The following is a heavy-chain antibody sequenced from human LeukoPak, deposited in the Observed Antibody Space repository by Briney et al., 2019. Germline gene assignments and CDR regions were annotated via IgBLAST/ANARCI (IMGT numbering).Heavy chain of an antibody. CDR2: IYYSGGT. J-gene: IGHJ4*02. CDR1: GGSISSSSYY. CDR3: ARDLEMAIDY. Sequence: PSETLSLTCTVSGGSISSSSYYWGWIRQPPGKGLEWIGSIYYSGGTYYNPSLKSRVTISVDTSKNQFSLKLSSVTAADTAVYYCARDLEMAIDYWGQGTLVTVSS. V-gene: IGHV4-39*07. D-gene: IGHD5-24*01.